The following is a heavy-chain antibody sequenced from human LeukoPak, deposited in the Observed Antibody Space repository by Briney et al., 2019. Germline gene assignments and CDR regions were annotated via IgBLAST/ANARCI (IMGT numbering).Heavy chain of an antibody. J-gene: IGHJ4*02. D-gene: IGHD2-15*01. Sequence: GASVKVSCKTSGYTFSSYYLEWVRQAPGQGLEWLGIIDPSGGDTSYAQKFQGRVTMTRDTSTSTVYMGLSSLRSEDTAVYYCARAAGVVVAATHFDCWGQGTLVTVSS. V-gene: IGHV1-46*03. CDR3: ARAAGVVVAATHFDC. CDR2: IDPSGGDT. CDR1: GYTFSSYY.